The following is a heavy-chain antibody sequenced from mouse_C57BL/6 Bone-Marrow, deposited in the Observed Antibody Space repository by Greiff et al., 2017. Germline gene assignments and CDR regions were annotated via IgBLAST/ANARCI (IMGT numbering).Heavy chain of an antibody. CDR1: GYAFSSSW. D-gene: IGHD2-1*01. CDR2: IYPGDGDT. J-gene: IGHJ2*01. V-gene: IGHV1-82*01. Sequence: QVQLQQSEPELVQPGASVKISCKASGYAFSSSWMNWVKQRPGKGLEWIGRIYPGDGDTNYNGKFKGKATLTADKSSSTAYMQLSSLTSEDSAVYFCAKLYDNYGFDYWGQGTTLTVSS. CDR3: AKLYDNYGFDY.